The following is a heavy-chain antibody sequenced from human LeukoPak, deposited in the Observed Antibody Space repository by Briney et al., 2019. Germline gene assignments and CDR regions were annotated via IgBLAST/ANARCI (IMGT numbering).Heavy chain of an antibody. D-gene: IGHD2-15*01. Sequence: PGGSLGLSCAASGFTFSSYGMHWVRQAPGKGLEWVAVISYDGSNKYYADSVKGRFTISRDNSKNTLYLQMNSLRAEDTAVYYCAKDSADIVVVVAATPDYWGQGTLVTVSS. V-gene: IGHV3-30*18. CDR3: AKDSADIVVVVAATPDY. CDR2: ISYDGSNK. J-gene: IGHJ4*02. CDR1: GFTFSSYG.